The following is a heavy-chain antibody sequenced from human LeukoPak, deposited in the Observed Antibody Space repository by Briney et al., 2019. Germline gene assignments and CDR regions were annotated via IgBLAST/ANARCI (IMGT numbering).Heavy chain of an antibody. Sequence: GGPLRLSCAASGFTFSNYWMAWVRQAPGKGLEWVANIKQDGSERYYVDSVKGRFTISRDNAKNSLYLQMNSLRDEDTALYYCATSAAGFDYWGQGALVTVSS. CDR3: ATSAAGFDY. J-gene: IGHJ4*02. CDR2: IKQDGSER. D-gene: IGHD6-13*01. V-gene: IGHV3-7*01. CDR1: GFTFSNYW.